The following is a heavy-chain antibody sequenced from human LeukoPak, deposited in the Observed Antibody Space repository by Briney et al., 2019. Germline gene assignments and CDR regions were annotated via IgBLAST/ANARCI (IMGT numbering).Heavy chain of an antibody. J-gene: IGHJ6*03. CDR3: ARGIVVAAITPYYDYYMDV. CDR2: INHSGST. Sequence: SETLSLTCAVYGGSFSGYYWSWIRQPPGKGLEWIGEINHSGSTNYNPSLKSRVTISVDTSMNQFSLKLSSVTAAGTAVYYCARGIVVAAITPYYDYYMDVWGKGTTVTVSS. CDR1: GGSFSGYY. V-gene: IGHV4-34*01. D-gene: IGHD3-22*01.